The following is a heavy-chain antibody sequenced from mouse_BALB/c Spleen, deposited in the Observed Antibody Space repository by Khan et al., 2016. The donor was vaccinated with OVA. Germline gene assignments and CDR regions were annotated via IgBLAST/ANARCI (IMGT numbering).Heavy chain of an antibody. J-gene: IGHJ3*01. Sequence: EVQLQESGPGLVKPSQFLSLTCTVTGYSITSDYAWNWIRQFPGNKLEWMGYITYSGRTSYTPSLNSRISITRDTSKNQFFLQLNSVTTEDTATYYCVRGRAYWGQGTLVTVSA. V-gene: IGHV3-2*02. CDR3: VRGRAY. CDR2: ITYSGRT. CDR1: GYSITSDYA. D-gene: IGHD3-3*01.